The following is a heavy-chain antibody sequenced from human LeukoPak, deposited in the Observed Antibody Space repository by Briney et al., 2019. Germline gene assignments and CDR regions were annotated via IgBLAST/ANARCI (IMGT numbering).Heavy chain of an antibody. Sequence: KPGGSLRLSCAASGFTFSSYSMNWVRQAPGKGLEWVSSITSSSNYIYYADSVKGRFTISRDNAKNSLYLQMNSLRAEDTAVYYCATSSSGWFRFDYWGQGTLVTVSS. CDR3: ATSSSGWFRFDY. V-gene: IGHV3-21*01. D-gene: IGHD6-19*01. J-gene: IGHJ4*02. CDR2: ITSSSNYI. CDR1: GFTFSSYS.